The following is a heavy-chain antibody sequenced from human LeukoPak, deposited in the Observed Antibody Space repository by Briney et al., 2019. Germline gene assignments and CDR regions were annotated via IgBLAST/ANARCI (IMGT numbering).Heavy chain of an antibody. J-gene: IGHJ6*02. CDR2: IIPILGIA. Sequence: ASVKVSCKASGGTFSSYAISWVRQAPGQGLEWMGRIIPILGIANYAQKFQGRVTITADKSTSTAYMELSSLRSEDTAVYYCARVTWIQRMDVWGQGTTVTVSS. D-gene: IGHD5-18*01. CDR3: ARVTWIQRMDV. CDR1: GGTFSSYA. V-gene: IGHV1-69*04.